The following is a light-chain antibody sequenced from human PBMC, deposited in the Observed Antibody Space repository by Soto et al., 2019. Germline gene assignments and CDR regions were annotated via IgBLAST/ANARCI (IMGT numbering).Light chain of an antibody. V-gene: IGKV1-5*03. CDR2: KAS. CDR1: DTISSW. J-gene: IGKJ1*01. Sequence: SQVTHSPSTLSVSVGGRVTITCRASDTISSWLAWYQQTPRTATKLMIYKASSLENGVPSRFSGSGSGTELRLTISSLQDDDSATYYWQQYNSGWTFGQGTKVDIK. CDR3: QQYNSGWT.